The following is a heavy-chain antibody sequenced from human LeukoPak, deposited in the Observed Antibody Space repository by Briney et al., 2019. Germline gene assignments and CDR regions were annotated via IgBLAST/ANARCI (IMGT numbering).Heavy chain of an antibody. CDR1: GFTFSDYS. D-gene: IGHD6-13*01. J-gene: IGHJ4*02. Sequence: GGSLRLSCAASGFTFSDYSMNWVRQAPGKGLEWVSSISSSSIYIYYADSVKGRFTISRDNAENSLYLQMNSLRAEDTAVYYCARDAVGIYRIIDYWGQGTLVTVSS. CDR2: ISSSSIYI. CDR3: ARDAVGIYRIIDY. V-gene: IGHV3-21*01.